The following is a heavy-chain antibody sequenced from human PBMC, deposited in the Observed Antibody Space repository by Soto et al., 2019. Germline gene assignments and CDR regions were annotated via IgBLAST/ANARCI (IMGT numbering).Heavy chain of an antibody. CDR3: ARLGGYYQAFDQ. Sequence: PSETLSLTCSVSGSPISSYCWGWFRLPPGQGLQWVGYIYYTGTTSYNPSLKGRVTVSLDTSKKQFSLKLRSVTAADTAVYFCARLGGYYQAFDQWGQGALVTVSS. CDR1: GSPISSYC. J-gene: IGHJ4*01. D-gene: IGHD3-22*01. CDR2: IYYTGTT. V-gene: IGHV4-59*08.